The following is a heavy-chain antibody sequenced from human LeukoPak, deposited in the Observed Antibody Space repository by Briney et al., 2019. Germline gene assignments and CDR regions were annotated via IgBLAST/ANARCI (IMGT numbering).Heavy chain of an antibody. J-gene: IGHJ3*02. CDR1: GGSINSNGYF. CDR3: ARVAIDAFDI. V-gene: IGHV4-30-2*01. Sequence: SETLSLTCSVSGGSINSNGYFWSWIRQPPGKGLEWIGYIYHSGSTYYNPSLRSRVTISIDKSKNEFSLKVASPTAADTALYYCARVAIDAFDIWGQGTLVTVSS. CDR2: IYHSGST.